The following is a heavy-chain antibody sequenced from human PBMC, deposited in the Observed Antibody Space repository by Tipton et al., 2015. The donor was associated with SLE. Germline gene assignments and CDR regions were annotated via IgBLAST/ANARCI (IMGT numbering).Heavy chain of an antibody. CDR1: GDSIGRYF. D-gene: IGHD2-2*01. J-gene: IGHJ4*02. CDR2: IHYSGFT. Sequence: LRLSCTVSGDSIGRYFWSWIRQPPGKGLEWIGYIHYSGFTNYNPSLKSRLAISVDPSQNQFSLRLNSLTAADTAVYFCARHGYGPAATSYYFDSGGQGSLVTVSS. CDR3: ARHGYGPAATSYYFDS. V-gene: IGHV4-59*08.